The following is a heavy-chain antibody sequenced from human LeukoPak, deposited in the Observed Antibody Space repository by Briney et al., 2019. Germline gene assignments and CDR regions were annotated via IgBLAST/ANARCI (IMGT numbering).Heavy chain of an antibody. Sequence: KTSQTLSLTCTVSGASIRSGTSYWSWIRRPAGRGLEWIGRVYNGGYTTYNPSLKSRVSMSVDTSKNQFSLELTSVTAADTAVYYCASEQLVTYYFDNWGQGTLVTVSS. CDR3: ASEQLVTYYFDN. J-gene: IGHJ4*02. CDR1: GASIRSGTSY. CDR2: VYNGGYT. V-gene: IGHV4-61*02. D-gene: IGHD2-21*02.